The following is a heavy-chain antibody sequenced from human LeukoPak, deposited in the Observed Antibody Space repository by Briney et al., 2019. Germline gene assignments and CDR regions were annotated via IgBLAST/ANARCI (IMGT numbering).Heavy chain of an antibody. V-gene: IGHV3-48*04. J-gene: IGHJ4*02. CDR2: ISSSSSTI. CDR3: ARRCSGGSCAFDY. CDR1: GFTFSSYS. Sequence: GGSLRLSCAASGFTFSSYSMNWVRQAPGKGLEWVSYISSSSSTIYYADSVKGRFTISRDNAKNSLYLQMSSLRAEDTAVYYCARRCSGGSCAFDYWGQGTLVTVSS. D-gene: IGHD2-15*01.